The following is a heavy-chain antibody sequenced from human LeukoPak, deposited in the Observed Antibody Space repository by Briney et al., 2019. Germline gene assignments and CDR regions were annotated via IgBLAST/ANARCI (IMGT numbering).Heavy chain of an antibody. CDR1: GGSLSTYY. CDR2: IYFTGST. CDR3: ARGQVSVAGTIDS. Sequence: PSETLSLTCTVSGGSLSTYYWSWIRQPPGKGLEWIGYIYFTGSTNYNPSLKSRVIISVDTSKNQFSLNLISVTAADTAVYYCARGQVSVAGTIDSWGQGTLVTVSS. V-gene: IGHV4-59*01. D-gene: IGHD6-19*01. J-gene: IGHJ4*02.